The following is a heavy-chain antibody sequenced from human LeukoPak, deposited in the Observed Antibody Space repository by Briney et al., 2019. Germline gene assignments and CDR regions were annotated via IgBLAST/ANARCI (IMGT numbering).Heavy chain of an antibody. Sequence: ASVKVSCKASGYTFTGYYMHWVRQAPGQGLEWMGWINPNSGGTNYAQKFQGRVTMTRDTSISTAYMELSRLRSDDTAVYYCARVLPDKGWAFDMWGQGTMVTVSS. J-gene: IGHJ3*02. D-gene: IGHD5-24*01. CDR3: ARVLPDKGWAFDM. CDR2: INPNSGGT. V-gene: IGHV1-2*02. CDR1: GYTFTGYY.